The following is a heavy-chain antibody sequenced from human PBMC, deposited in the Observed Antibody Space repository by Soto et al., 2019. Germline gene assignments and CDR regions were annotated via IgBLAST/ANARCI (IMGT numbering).Heavy chain of an antibody. J-gene: IGHJ5*02. CDR2: IYYSGST. D-gene: IGHD3-16*02. Sequence: SETLSLTCTVSGGSISSYYWSWIRQPPGKGLEWIGYIYYSGSTNYNPSLKSRVTMSIDTSRNQFSLKLRSVTAADTAVYYCARVVYRDPNWFDPWGQGILVTVSS. CDR1: GGSISSYY. CDR3: ARVVYRDPNWFDP. V-gene: IGHV4-59*01.